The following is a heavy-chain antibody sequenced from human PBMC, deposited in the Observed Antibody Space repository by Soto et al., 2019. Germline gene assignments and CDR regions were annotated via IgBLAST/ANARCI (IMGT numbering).Heavy chain of an antibody. D-gene: IGHD5-12*01. V-gene: IGHV1-3*01. CDR3: ARIFVEMATIGAFDI. CDR2: INAGNGNT. CDR1: GYTFTSYA. J-gene: IGHJ3*02. Sequence: ASVKVSCKASGYTFTSYAMHWVRQAPGQRLEWMGWINAGNGNTKYSQKFQGRVTITRDTSASTAYMELSSLRPEDTAVYYCARIFVEMATIGAFDIWGQGTMVTVSS.